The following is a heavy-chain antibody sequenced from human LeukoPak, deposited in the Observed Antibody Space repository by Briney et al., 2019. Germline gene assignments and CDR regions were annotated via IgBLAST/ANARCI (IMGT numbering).Heavy chain of an antibody. CDR2: IYYSGST. CDR1: VRSFNISRYH. V-gene: IGHV4-39*01. Sequence: SEPLSLTCTLSVRSFNISRYHWRWSRQPPGKGLEWIGSIYYSGSTYYNPSLKSRVTISVDTSKNQFSLKLSSVTAADTAVYYCARRFPFDYWGQGTLVTVSS. D-gene: IGHD3-10*01. CDR3: ARRFPFDY. J-gene: IGHJ4*02.